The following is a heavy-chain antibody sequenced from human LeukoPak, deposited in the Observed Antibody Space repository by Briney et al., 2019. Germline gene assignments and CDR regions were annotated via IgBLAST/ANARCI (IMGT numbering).Heavy chain of an antibody. CDR3: AREEWAFDY. V-gene: IGHV3-30-3*01. D-gene: IGHD3-3*01. Sequence: PGGSLRLSCAASGFTFSSYAMHWVRQAPGKGLEWVAVISYDGSNKYYADSVKGRFTISRDNSKNTLYPQMNSLRAEDTAVYYCAREEWAFDYWGQGTLVTVSS. CDR1: GFTFSSYA. J-gene: IGHJ4*02. CDR2: ISYDGSNK.